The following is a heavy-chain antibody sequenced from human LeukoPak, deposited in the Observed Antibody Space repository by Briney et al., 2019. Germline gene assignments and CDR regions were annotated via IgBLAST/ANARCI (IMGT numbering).Heavy chain of an antibody. CDR2: IYYRGTT. CDR3: ARNGWHDAFDI. J-gene: IGHJ3*02. CDR1: GGSISSYY. V-gene: IGHV4-59*01. Sequence: SETLSLTCNVSGGSISSYYWSWIRQPPGKGLEWIGHIYYRGTTYYNPSLKSRVTISVNTSKNQFSLKLSAVTAADTAVYYRARNGWHDAFDIWGQGTIVTVSS. D-gene: IGHD2-15*01.